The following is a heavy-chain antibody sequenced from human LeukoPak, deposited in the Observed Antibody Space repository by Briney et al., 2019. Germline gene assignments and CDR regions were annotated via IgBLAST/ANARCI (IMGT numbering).Heavy chain of an antibody. CDR2: ISFDGKSK. CDR1: GFTFSNYG. V-gene: IGHV3-30*18. Sequence: GRSLRLSCAASGFTFSNYGMHWVRQAPGKGLEWVAIISFDGKSKYYADSVKGRFTISRDNSKNTLYLQMNSLRAEDTAVYYCAKDMYGDYGVDYWGQGTLVTVSS. J-gene: IGHJ4*02. D-gene: IGHD4-17*01. CDR3: AKDMYGDYGVDY.